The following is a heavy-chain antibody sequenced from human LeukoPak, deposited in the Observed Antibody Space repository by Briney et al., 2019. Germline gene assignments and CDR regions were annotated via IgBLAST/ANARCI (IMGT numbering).Heavy chain of an antibody. Sequence: PGGSLTLPCAASGFFFSNFGMHWVRQAPGKGLVWVSRANSDGRLTKYADSVKGRFTISRDNAKNTLYLQMNSLRAEDTAMYYCVRSDWFDNWGQGTLVTVSS. CDR1: GFFFSNFG. CDR3: VRSDWFDN. V-gene: IGHV3-74*03. CDR2: ANSDGRLT. J-gene: IGHJ5*02.